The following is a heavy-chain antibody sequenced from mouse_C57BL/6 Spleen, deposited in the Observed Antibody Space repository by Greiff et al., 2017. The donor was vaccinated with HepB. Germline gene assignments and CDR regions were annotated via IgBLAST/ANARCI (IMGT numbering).Heavy chain of an antibody. D-gene: IGHD1-1*01. CDR3: DSSYPLSAMDY. J-gene: IGHJ4*01. V-gene: IGHV3-6*01. CDR2: ISYDGSN. CDR1: GYSITSGYY. Sequence: EVQLQESGPGLVKPSPSLSLSCSASGYSITSGYYWNLIRQFPGNKLELMGYISYDGSNNYNPSLNNRISITRDTSNNQFFLQLNSVTTEDTATYYGDSSYPLSAMDYWGQGTSVTVSS.